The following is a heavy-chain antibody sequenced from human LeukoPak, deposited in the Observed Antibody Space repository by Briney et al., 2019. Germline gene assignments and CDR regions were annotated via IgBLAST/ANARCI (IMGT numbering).Heavy chain of an antibody. V-gene: IGHV3-49*04. Sequence: AGGSLKLSCTASGFTFGDYAMSWVRQAPGKGLEWVGFIRSKAYGGTTEYAASVKGRFTISRDDSKSIAYLQMNSLKTEDTAVYYCTRSTARGYFDYWGQGTLVTVSS. CDR2: IRSKAYGGTT. CDR3: TRSTARGYFDY. J-gene: IGHJ4*02. D-gene: IGHD5-18*01. CDR1: GFTFGDYA.